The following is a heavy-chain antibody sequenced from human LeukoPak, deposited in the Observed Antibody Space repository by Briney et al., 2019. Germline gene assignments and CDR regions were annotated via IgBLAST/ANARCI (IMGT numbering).Heavy chain of an antibody. Sequence: SETLSLTCAVYGGSFSGYYWSWIRQPPGKGLEWIGEINHSGSTNYNPSLKGRVTISVDTSKNQFSLKLSSVTAADTAVYYCARGVTGDGYNYSMGNDYWGQGTLVTVSS. CDR1: GGSFSGYY. J-gene: IGHJ4*02. D-gene: IGHD5-24*01. CDR3: ARGVTGDGYNYSMGNDY. V-gene: IGHV4-34*01. CDR2: INHSGST.